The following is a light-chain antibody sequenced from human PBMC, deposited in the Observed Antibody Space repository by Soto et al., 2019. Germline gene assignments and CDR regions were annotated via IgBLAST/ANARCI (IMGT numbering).Light chain of an antibody. CDR3: SSYAYSNSSL. V-gene: IGLV2-8*01. J-gene: IGLJ1*01. CDR1: SSDVGGYNY. Sequence: QSALTQPPSASGSPGQSVTISCTGTSSDVGGYNYVSWYQQHPGKAPKLMIYDVIKRPSGVPDRFSGSKSGNTASLTVSGLQAEAEADYYCSSYAYSNSSLFGTGTKLTVL. CDR2: DVI.